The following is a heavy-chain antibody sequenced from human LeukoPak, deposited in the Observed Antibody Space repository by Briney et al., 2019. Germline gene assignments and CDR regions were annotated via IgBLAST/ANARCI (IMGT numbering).Heavy chain of an antibody. J-gene: IGHJ5*02. CDR3: SRGLWWCSTRRGCWFDP. CDR1: GGSFSGYY. Sequence: PSETLSLTWAVYGGSFSGYYWSWIRQPPGKGLEWIGEINHSGSTNYNPSLKSRVTISVDTSKNQFSLKLSSVTAADTAVYYCSRGLWWCSTRRGCWFDPWGQGTLVTVSS. D-gene: IGHD2-8*02. CDR2: INHSGST. V-gene: IGHV4-34*01.